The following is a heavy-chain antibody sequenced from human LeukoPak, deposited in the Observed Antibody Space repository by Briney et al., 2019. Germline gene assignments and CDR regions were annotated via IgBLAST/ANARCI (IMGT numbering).Heavy chain of an antibody. CDR3: AEDPRAGQGGDWFDP. V-gene: IGHV3-23*01. D-gene: IGHD3-16*01. CDR2: ISGSGGST. CDR1: GFTFSSYA. Sequence: GGSLRLSCAASGFTFSSYAMSWVRQAPGKGLEWVSAISGSGGSTYYADSVKGRFAISRDNSKNTLYLQMNSLRAEDTAVYYCAEDPRAGQGGDWFDPWGQGTLVTVSS. J-gene: IGHJ5*02.